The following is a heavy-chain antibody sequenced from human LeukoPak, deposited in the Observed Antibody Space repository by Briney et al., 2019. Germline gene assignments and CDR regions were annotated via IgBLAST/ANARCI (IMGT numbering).Heavy chain of an antibody. CDR3: AKADRGWGVITKD. Sequence: GGSLRLSCSASGFTFSSYVMSWVRQAPGKGLEWVSTISGSGGGTYYGDSVKGRFTISRDNSKNTLYLQMNSLRAEDTAVYYCAKADRGWGVITKDWGQGTLVTVSS. V-gene: IGHV3-23*01. CDR1: GFTFSSYV. CDR2: ISGSGGGT. J-gene: IGHJ4*02. D-gene: IGHD3-10*01.